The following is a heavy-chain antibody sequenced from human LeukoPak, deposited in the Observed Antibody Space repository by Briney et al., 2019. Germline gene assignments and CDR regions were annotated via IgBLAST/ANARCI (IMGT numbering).Heavy chain of an antibody. J-gene: IGHJ4*02. CDR1: GGSISSGGYY. CDR2: IYYSGST. CDR3: ARGRDAYKVGY. Sequence: PSETLSLTCTVSGGSISSGGYYWSWIRQHPGKGLEWIGYIYYSGSTYFNPSLKSRVTISVDTSKNQFSLNLSSVTAADTAVYYCARGRDAYKVGYWGQGTLVTVSS. D-gene: IGHD5-24*01. V-gene: IGHV4-31*03.